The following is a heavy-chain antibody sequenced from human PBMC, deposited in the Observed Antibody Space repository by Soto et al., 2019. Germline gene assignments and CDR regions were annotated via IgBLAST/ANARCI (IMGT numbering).Heavy chain of an antibody. CDR1: GGSFSGYY. D-gene: IGHD2-21*01. CDR3: ASRGLWWYIYYFDY. V-gene: IGHV4-34*01. Sequence: SSETLSLTCAVYGGSFSGYYWSWIRQPPGKGLEWIGEINHSGSTNYNPSLKSRVTISVDTSKNQFSLKLSSVTAADTAVYYCASRGLWWYIYYFDYWGQGTLVTVSS. J-gene: IGHJ4*02. CDR2: INHSGST.